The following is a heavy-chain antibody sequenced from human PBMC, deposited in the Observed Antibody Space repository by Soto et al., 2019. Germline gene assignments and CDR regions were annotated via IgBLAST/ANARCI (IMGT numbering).Heavy chain of an antibody. V-gene: IGHV1-24*01. D-gene: IGHD1-20*01. Sequence: ASVKVSCKVSGYTLTELSMHWVRQAPGKGLEWMGGFDPEDGETIYAQKFQGRVTMTEDTSTDTAYMELSSLRSEDTAVYYCATSFPSPWYNWNDRGNYWGQGTLVTVSS. CDR1: GYTLTELS. CDR2: FDPEDGET. J-gene: IGHJ4*02. CDR3: ATSFPSPWYNWNDRGNY.